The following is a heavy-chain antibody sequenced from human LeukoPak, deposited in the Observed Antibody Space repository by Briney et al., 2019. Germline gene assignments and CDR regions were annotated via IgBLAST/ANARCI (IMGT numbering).Heavy chain of an antibody. CDR1: GFTFNYAW. V-gene: IGHV3-15*04. Sequence: GGSLRLSCAASGFTFNYAWMSWVRQVPGKGLEWVGQTVSEIDGGTTDYAAPVKGRFTISRDDSKSTLYLQMNSLKIEDTAVYYCTTDEDWNYARKNVWGQGATVIVSS. CDR3: TTDEDWNYARKNV. D-gene: IGHD1-7*01. CDR2: TVSEIDGGTT. J-gene: IGHJ6*02.